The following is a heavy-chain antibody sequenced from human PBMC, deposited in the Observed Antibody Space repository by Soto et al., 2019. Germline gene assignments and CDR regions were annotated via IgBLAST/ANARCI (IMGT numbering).Heavy chain of an antibody. J-gene: IGHJ6*02. CDR2: ISYDSTKT. D-gene: IGHD6-13*01. V-gene: IGHV3-30*03. CDR3: ARTRSGWSDFHYYSLDV. Sequence: QVQLVESGGGVVQPGRSLRLSCAASGFTFNSYGMHWVRQGPGNGLEWVAFISYDSTKTYYADSVKGRFTISRDNSNSALEVQMNSLTGEDTAVSYCARTRSGWSDFHYYSLDVWGQGTTVTVSS. CDR1: GFTFNSYG.